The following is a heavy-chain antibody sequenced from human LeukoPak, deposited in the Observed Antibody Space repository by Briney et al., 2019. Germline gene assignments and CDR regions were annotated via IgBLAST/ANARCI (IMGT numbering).Heavy chain of an antibody. J-gene: IGHJ4*02. V-gene: IGHV3-74*01. CDR2: INGDGSST. Sequence: GGSLRLSCAASGFTSSNYWMHWVRQAPGKGLVWVSRINGDGSSTSYADSVKGRFTISRDNPKNTVHLQMNSLRAEDTAVYYCVREGWQDWGQGTQVTVSS. CDR3: VREGWQD. CDR1: GFTSSNYW.